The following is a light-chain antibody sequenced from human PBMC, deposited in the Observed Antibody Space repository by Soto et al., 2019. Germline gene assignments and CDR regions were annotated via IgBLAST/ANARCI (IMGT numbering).Light chain of an antibody. CDR2: RNT. V-gene: IGLV1-40*01. J-gene: IGLJ1*01. CDR3: QSCDSSLSGSGV. Sequence: QSVLTQPPSVSGAPGQRVTISCTDSSSNIGAGYDVHWYQQLPGTAPKLLIYRNTNRPSGVPDRFSGSKSGTSASLAITGLQAEDEADYYCQSCDSSLSGSGVFGTGTKVTVL. CDR1: SSNIGAGYD.